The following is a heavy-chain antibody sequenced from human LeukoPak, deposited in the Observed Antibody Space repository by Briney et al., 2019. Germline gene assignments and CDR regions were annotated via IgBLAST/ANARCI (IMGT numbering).Heavy chain of an antibody. CDR1: GGTFSSYA. V-gene: IGHV1-69*05. CDR3: ARDEQFNYYDSSGYYFFDY. Sequence: ASVKVSCKASGGTFSSYAISWVRQAPGQGLGWMGRIIPIFGTANYAQRFQGRVTITTDESTSTAYMELSSLRSEDTAVYYCARDEQFNYYDSSGYYFFDYWGQGTLVTVSS. J-gene: IGHJ4*02. D-gene: IGHD3-22*01. CDR2: IIPIFGTA.